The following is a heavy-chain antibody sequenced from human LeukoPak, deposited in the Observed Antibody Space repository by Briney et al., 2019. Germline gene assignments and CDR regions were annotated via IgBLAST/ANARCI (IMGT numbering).Heavy chain of an antibody. Sequence: SETLSLTCAVYGGTFSDYYWSWIRQAPGKGPEWIGEINDSGSTNYNSSLRSRLTISVDTSKNQFSLQLSSVTAADTAVYYCARRLRSGSQVLDYWGQGTLVTVSS. V-gene: IGHV4-34*01. D-gene: IGHD1-26*01. CDR2: INDSGST. CDR1: GGTFSDYY. CDR3: ARRLRSGSQVLDY. J-gene: IGHJ4*02.